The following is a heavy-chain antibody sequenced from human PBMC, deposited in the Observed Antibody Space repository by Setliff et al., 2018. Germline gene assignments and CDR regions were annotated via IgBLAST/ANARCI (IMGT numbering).Heavy chain of an antibody. V-gene: IGHV3-48*03. CDR2: ISGDGNTV. Sequence: GGSLRLSCVASTFTFSKYAVTWVRQAPGKGLEWLSKISGDGNTVYYADSVRGRFTISRDNAKNSLYLQMNSLRAEDSAVYYCARDGVFYAMDFWGQGTTVTVSS. J-gene: IGHJ6*02. CDR3: ARDGVFYAMDF. CDR1: TFTFSKYA. D-gene: IGHD3-10*01.